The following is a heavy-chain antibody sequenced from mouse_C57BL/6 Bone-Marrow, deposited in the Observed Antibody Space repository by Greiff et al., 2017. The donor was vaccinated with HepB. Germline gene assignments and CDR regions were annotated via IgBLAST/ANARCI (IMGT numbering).Heavy chain of an antibody. Sequence: QVQLQQPGAELVKPGASVKLSCKASGYTFTSYWMPWVKQRPGQGLEWIGMIHPNSGSTNYNEKFKSKATLTVDKSSSTAYMQLSSLTSEDSAVYDCARTMITTWYFDDWGQGTTLTVSS. D-gene: IGHD2-4*01. V-gene: IGHV1-64*01. CDR2: IHPNSGST. CDR1: GYTFTSYW. CDR3: ARTMITTWYFDD. J-gene: IGHJ2*01.